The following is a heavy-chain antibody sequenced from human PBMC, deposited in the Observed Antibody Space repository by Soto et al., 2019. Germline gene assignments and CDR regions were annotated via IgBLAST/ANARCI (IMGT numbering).Heavy chain of an antibody. Sequence: GSLRLSCAASGFTFSSYAMHWVRQAPGKGLEWVAVISYDGSNKYYADSVKGRFTISRDNSKNTLYLQMNSLRAEDTAVYYCARSPGRGYSYGGYFDYWGQGTLVTVSS. CDR3: ARSPGRGYSYGGYFDY. CDR2: ISYDGSNK. J-gene: IGHJ4*02. V-gene: IGHV3-30-3*01. CDR1: GFTFSSYA. D-gene: IGHD5-18*01.